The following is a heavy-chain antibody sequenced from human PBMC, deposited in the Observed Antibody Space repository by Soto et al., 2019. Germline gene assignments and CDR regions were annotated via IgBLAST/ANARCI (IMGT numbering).Heavy chain of an antibody. J-gene: IGHJ6*02. Sequence: SETLSLTCTVSGGSISRYYWNWIRQPPGKGLEWIGYIYYSGSTNYNPSLKSRVTISVDTSKNQFSLKLSSVTAADTAVYYCARDLWGYCGTDCYPLDVWGQGTTVT. V-gene: IGHV4-59*01. CDR2: IYYSGST. D-gene: IGHD2-21*02. CDR1: GGSISRYY. CDR3: ARDLWGYCGTDCYPLDV.